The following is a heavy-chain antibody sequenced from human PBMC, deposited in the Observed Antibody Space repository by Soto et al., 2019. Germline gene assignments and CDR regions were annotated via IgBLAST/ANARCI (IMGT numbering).Heavy chain of an antibody. D-gene: IGHD3-16*02. V-gene: IGHV3-30*18. CDR3: AKDLNVGGSYRLLLDY. CDR2: ISYDGSNK. J-gene: IGHJ4*02. CDR1: GFTFSSYG. Sequence: QVQLVESGGGVVQPGRSLRLSCAASGFTFSSYGMHWVRQAPGKGLEWVAVISYDGSNKYYADSVKGRFTISRDNSKNTLYLQMNSLRAEDTAVYYCAKDLNVGGSYRLLLDYWGQGTLVTVSS.